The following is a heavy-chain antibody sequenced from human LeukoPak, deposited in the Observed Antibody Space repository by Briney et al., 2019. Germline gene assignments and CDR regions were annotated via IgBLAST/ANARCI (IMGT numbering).Heavy chain of an antibody. CDR1: GGSFSGYY. Sequence: SETLSLTCAVYGGSFSGYYWSWIRQPPGKGLEWIGEINHSGSTNYNPSLKSRVTISVDTSKNQFSLKLGSVTAADTAVYYCARVAGAGKFDYWGQGTLVTVSS. V-gene: IGHV4-34*01. J-gene: IGHJ4*02. CDR2: INHSGST. CDR3: ARVAGAGKFDY. D-gene: IGHD3-10*01.